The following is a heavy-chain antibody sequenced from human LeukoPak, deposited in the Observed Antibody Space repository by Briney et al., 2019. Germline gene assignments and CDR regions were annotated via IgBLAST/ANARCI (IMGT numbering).Heavy chain of an antibody. CDR2: INPSGGST. Sequence: ASVKVSCKASGYTFTSYYMHWVRQAPGQGLEWMGIINPSGGSTSYAQKFQGRVTMTRDTSTSTVYMELNSLRSEDTAVYYCARDRGSKRVAYCGGDCYIGYFDLWGRGTLVTVSS. V-gene: IGHV1-46*01. J-gene: IGHJ2*01. D-gene: IGHD2-21*02. CDR3: ARDRGSKRVAYCGGDCYIGYFDL. CDR1: GYTFTSYY.